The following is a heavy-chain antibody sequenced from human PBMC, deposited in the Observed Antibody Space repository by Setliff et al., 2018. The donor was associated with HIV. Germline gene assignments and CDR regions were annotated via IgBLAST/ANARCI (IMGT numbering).Heavy chain of an antibody. V-gene: IGHV4-39*07. Sequence: SETLSLTCIVSGGSINGTSYYWGWIRQPPGQGLEWIGSISYSGDTFYNTSLKTRITISVDTSKNHLSLKVSSLTAADTAVYYCARAPYYDYRGLAVYYFDYWGQGTLVTVS. CDR2: ISYSGDT. J-gene: IGHJ4*02. D-gene: IGHD3-22*01. CDR1: GGSINGTSYY. CDR3: ARAPYYDYRGLAVYYFDY.